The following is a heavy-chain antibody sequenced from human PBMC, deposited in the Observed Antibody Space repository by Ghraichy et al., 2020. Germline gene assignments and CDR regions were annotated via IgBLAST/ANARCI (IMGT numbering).Heavy chain of an antibody. J-gene: IGHJ6*02. CDR2: ISSTRSYI. D-gene: IGHD2-15*01. V-gene: IGHV3-21*04. Sequence: GGSLRLSCVASGFNFGSYKMDWVRQAPGKGLEWVSSISSTRSYIYYADSVRGRFTISRDNTQRAMYLQMSGLRAEDSAVYFCVRSGYCSPTTCYGMDVWGQGTMVNVSS. CDR1: GFNFGSYK. CDR3: VRSGYCSPTTCYGMDV.